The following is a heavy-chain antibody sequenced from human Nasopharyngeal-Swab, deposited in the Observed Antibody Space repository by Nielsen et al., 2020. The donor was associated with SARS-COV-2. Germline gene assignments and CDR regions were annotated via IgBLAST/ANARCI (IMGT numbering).Heavy chain of an antibody. Sequence: SETLSLTCAVSGGSFSDYNWSWIRQPPGKGLEWIGNIYHSGRTSYNPSLKSRLAISIDTSKKQFSLKLSSVTAADTAVYYCARGAPGYWGQGTLVTVSS. CDR1: GGSFSDYN. CDR2: IYHSGRT. J-gene: IGHJ4*01. CDR3: ARGAPGY. V-gene: IGHV4-34*01.